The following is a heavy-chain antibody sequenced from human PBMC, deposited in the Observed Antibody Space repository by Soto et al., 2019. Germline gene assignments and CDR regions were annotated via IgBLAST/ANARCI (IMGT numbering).Heavy chain of an antibody. CDR1: GVSISSSNW. CDR3: ARCLHFSNGGRFDP. CDR2: MYPSGGT. J-gene: IGHJ5*02. D-gene: IGHD2-8*01. Sequence: QVQLQESGPGLVTPSGSLSLTCTVSGVSISSSNWWTWVRQAPGKGLEWIGEMYPSGGTTYNPALQNRVTISVDNSKNRLALTLTSATAADTAVYYCARCLHFSNGGRFDPWGRGALVTVSS. V-gene: IGHV4-4*02.